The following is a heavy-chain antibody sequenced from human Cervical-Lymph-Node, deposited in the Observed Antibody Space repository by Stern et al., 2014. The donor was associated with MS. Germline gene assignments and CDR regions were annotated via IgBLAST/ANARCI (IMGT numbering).Heavy chain of an antibody. Sequence: VQLVESGGGVVQPGRSLRLTCTVSGFTFSSYGMHWVRQAPGKGLEWVSVISYDGSDTYYAESVKGRFTSSRDNTKNTLYLERRRLRREDTAVYYCVKRGITEVRGVRLGDYWGPGTLVIVSS. CDR2: ISYDGSDT. D-gene: IGHD3-10*01. V-gene: IGHV3-30*18. J-gene: IGHJ4*02. CDR3: VKRGITEVRGVRLGDY. CDR1: GFTFSSYG.